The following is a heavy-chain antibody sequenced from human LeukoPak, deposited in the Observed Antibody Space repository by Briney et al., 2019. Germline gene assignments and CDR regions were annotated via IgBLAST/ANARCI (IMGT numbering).Heavy chain of an antibody. Sequence: ASVKVSCKASGYTFTGYYMHWVRQAPGQGLEWMGWTNPNSGGTNYAQKFQGRVTMTRDKSIRTAYTELSRLTSDDTAVYYCARNIWFGESADAFDIWGQGTMVTVSS. D-gene: IGHD3-10*01. CDR2: TNPNSGGT. V-gene: IGHV1-2*02. CDR3: ARNIWFGESADAFDI. J-gene: IGHJ3*02. CDR1: GYTFTGYY.